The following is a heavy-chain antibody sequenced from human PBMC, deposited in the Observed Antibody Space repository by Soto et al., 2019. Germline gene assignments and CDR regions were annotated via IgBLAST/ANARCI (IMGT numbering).Heavy chain of an antibody. J-gene: IGHJ6*02. CDR2: INPNSDST. CDR1: GYTFTDNY. V-gene: IGHV1-2*02. CDR3: ARERGYCSSSTCYSYALDV. D-gene: IGHD2-2*01. Sequence: GASVKVSCKASGYTFTDNYIHWVRQAPGQGLEWVGWINPNSDSTDYAQKFQGRVTMTRDTSISTAYMEVSRLRSDDTAVYYCARERGYCSSSTCYSYALDVWGQGTTVTVSS.